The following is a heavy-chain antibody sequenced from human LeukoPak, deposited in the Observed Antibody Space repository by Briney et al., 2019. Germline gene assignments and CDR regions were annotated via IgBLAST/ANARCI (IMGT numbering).Heavy chain of an antibody. D-gene: IGHD6-13*01. CDR1: GFTFYDHG. J-gene: IGHJ4*02. CDR3: ARDLSIAAAGIFDY. Sequence: TGGSLRLSCAASGFTFYDHGMSWVRQAPGKGLEWVSGINLNGGGSAYADSVKGRFTISRDNAKNSLYLQMNSLRAEDTALYYWARDLSIAAAGIFDYWGQGSLVTVSS. V-gene: IGHV3-20*04. CDR2: INLNGGGS.